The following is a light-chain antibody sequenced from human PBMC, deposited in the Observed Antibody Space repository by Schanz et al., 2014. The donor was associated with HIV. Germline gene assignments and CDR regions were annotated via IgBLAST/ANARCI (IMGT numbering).Light chain of an antibody. CDR3: SSCTSSSTYV. V-gene: IGLV2-14*02. Sequence: QSALTQPASVSGSPGQSITISCTGTSSDIGYYKLVSWYQQYPGKAPKLIIFEVNKRPSGVSNRFSGSKSGNTASLTISGLQAEDEADYYCSSCTSSSTYVFGTGTKLTVL. J-gene: IGLJ1*01. CDR1: SSDIGYYKL. CDR2: EVN.